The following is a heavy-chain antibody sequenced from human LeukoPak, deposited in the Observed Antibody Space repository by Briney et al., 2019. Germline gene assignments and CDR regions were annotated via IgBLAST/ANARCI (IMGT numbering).Heavy chain of an antibody. Sequence: PGGSLRLSCAASGFIFSSYEMNWVRQAPGKGLEWLSYISSSGSTKYYADSVKGRFTISRDNAKNSLYLQMNSLRAEDTAVYYCARVNYEIAAAGTFDYWGQGTLVTVSS. CDR1: GFIFSSYE. V-gene: IGHV3-48*03. CDR3: ARVNYEIAAAGTFDY. D-gene: IGHD6-13*01. CDR2: ISSSGSTK. J-gene: IGHJ4*02.